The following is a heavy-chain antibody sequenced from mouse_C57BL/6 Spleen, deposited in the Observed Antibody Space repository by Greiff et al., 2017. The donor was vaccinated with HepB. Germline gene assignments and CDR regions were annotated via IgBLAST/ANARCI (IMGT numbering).Heavy chain of an antibody. CDR3: ARLLRSLSFAF. CDR1: GYTFTSYW. V-gene: IGHV1-69*01. Sequence: QVQLQQPGAELVMPGASVKLSCKASGYTFTSYWMHWVKQRPGQGLEWIGEIDPSDSYTNYNQKVKGKSTLTVDKSSSTAYMQLSSLTSEDSAVYYCARLLRSLSFAFWGQGTLVTVSA. D-gene: IGHD1-1*01. CDR2: IDPSDSYT. J-gene: IGHJ3*01.